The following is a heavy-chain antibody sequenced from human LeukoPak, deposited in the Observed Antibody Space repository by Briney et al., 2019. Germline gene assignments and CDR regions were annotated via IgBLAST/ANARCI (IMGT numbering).Heavy chain of an antibody. CDR1: GFTFSNAW. J-gene: IGHJ5*02. V-gene: IGHV3-15*01. CDR2: IKSNTDGGTT. Sequence: GGSLRLSCAASGFTFSNAWMSWVRQAPGKGLEWVGRIKSNTDGGTTDYTAPVKGRFTISRDDSKNTLFLQMDSLKTEDTAVYYCTTNLEGDTTMVVDHWGQGILVTVSS. CDR3: TTNLEGDTTMVVDH. D-gene: IGHD5-18*01.